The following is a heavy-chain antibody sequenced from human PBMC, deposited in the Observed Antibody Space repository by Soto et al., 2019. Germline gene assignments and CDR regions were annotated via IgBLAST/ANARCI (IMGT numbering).Heavy chain of an antibody. V-gene: IGHV3-30*18. CDR1: GFTFSDFG. J-gene: IGHJ4*01. Sequence: VQLVESGGGVVLPGRSVRLPCEVSGFTFSDFGLDWVRQAPGKGLEWVAIISHDGSKRFYADSVKGRFTISRDNSKNTLYLQMSSLRPEDTALYYCAKTATYVDGYDNTGYSSEDYWGHGTLVTVSS. CDR3: AKTATYVDGYDNTGYSSEDY. D-gene: IGHD3-22*01. CDR2: ISHDGSKR.